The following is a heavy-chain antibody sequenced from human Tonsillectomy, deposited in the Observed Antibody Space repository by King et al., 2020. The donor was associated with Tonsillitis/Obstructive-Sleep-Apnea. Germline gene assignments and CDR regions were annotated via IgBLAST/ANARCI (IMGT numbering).Heavy chain of an antibody. CDR3: ARESPGGDYYCDY. D-gene: IGHD4-17*01. CDR2: ISYDGSHK. Sequence: VQLVESGGGVVQPGRSLRLSCAASGFTFSSYSMLWVRQAPGKGLEWVALISYDGSHKYYAVSVKGRFTISRDNSKNTLYLQMNSLRDEDTAVYYCARESPGGDYYCDYWGQGTLVTVSS. J-gene: IGHJ4*02. CDR1: GFTFSSYS. V-gene: IGHV3-30*01.